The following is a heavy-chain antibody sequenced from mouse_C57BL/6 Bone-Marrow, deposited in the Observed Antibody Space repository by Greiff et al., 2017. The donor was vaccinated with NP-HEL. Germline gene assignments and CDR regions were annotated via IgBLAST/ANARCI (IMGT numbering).Heavy chain of an antibody. CDR1: GFTFSSYG. D-gene: IGHD2-3*01. Sequence: DVHLVESGGDLVKPGGSLKLSCAASGFTFSSYGMSWVRQTPDKRLEWVATISSGGSYTYYPDSVKGRFTISRDNAKNTLYLQMSSLKSEDTAMYYCASLYDGYGYAMDYWGQGTSVTVSS. CDR2: ISSGGSYT. J-gene: IGHJ4*01. CDR3: ASLYDGYGYAMDY. V-gene: IGHV5-6*01.